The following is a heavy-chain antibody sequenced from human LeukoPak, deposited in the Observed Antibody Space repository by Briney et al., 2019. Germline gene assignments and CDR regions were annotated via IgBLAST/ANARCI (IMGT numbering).Heavy chain of an antibody. D-gene: IGHD2-21*02. V-gene: IGHV4-34*01. J-gene: IGHJ1*01. CDR3: ASGGGVVTAIQH. Sequence: PSETLSLTCAVYGGSFSGYYWSWIRQPPGKGLEWIGEINHSGSTNYNPSLKSRVTISVDTSKNQFSLKLSSVTAADTAVYYCASGGGVVTAIQHWGQGTLVTVSS. CDR2: INHSGST. CDR1: GGSFSGYY.